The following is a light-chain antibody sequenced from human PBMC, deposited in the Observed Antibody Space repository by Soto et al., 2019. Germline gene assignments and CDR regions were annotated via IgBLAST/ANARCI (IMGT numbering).Light chain of an antibody. J-gene: IGLJ2*01. CDR1: SSDVGHYNY. V-gene: IGLV2-14*03. CDR2: DVS. Sequence: QSALTQPASVSGSPGQSITFSCTGTSSDVGHYNYVSWYQQHPGKAPKLMIYDVSSRPSGVSYRFSGSKSGNTASLTISGLQAEDEADYYCSSYTTSSTVVFGGGTKLTV. CDR3: SSYTTSSTVV.